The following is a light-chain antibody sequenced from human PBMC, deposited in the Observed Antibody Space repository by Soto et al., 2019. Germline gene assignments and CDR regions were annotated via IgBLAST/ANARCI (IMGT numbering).Light chain of an antibody. CDR2: KGT. CDR1: SSDVGAYNS. CDR3: SSSAPESNYV. V-gene: IGLV2-23*01. J-gene: IGLJ1*01. Sequence: QSGPAQPGSVSGSPGQSITMSCTGTSSDVGAYNSLSWYQQHPHRAPQVLIYKGTQRPSRVSSRFSGSPSGNAASLPISALQAHEEAAHFCSSSAPESNYVSGTGTKVTLL.